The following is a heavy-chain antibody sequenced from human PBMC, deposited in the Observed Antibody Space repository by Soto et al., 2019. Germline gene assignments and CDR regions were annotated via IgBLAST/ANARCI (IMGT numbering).Heavy chain of an antibody. Sequence: SETLSLTCTVSGGSISSYYWSWIRQPPGKGLEWIGYIYHSGSTNYNPSLKSRVTISVDTSKNQFSLKLSSVTAADTAVYYCARFTVTTPYFDYWGQGTLVTVSS. J-gene: IGHJ4*02. CDR2: IYHSGST. CDR1: GGSISSYY. D-gene: IGHD4-4*01. CDR3: ARFTVTTPYFDY. V-gene: IGHV4-59*08.